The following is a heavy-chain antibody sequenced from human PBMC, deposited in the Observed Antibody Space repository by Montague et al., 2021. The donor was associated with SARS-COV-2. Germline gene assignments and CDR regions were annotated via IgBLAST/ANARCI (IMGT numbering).Heavy chain of an antibody. J-gene: IGHJ5*02. CDR3: ARHKRPIYCSGGSCYSKGGWFDP. CDR1: GGSISSSSYY. Sequence: SETLSLTCTVSGGSISSSSYYWGWIRQPPGKGLEWIGSIYYSGSTYYNPSLKSRVTISVDTSKNQFSLKLSSVTAADTAVYYCARHKRPIYCSGGSCYSKGGWFDPWGQGTLVTVPS. D-gene: IGHD2-15*01. V-gene: IGHV4-39*01. CDR2: IYYSGST.